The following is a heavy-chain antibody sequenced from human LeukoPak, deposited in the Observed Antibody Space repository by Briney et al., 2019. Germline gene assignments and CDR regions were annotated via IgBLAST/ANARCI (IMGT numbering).Heavy chain of an antibody. CDR1: GGSISSSSYY. CDR2: IYYSGST. D-gene: IGHD2-2*01. Sequence: SETLSLTCTVSGGSISSSSYYWGWIRQPPGKGLEWIGSIYYSGSTYYNPSLKSRVTISVDTSKNQFSLKLSSVTAADTAVYYCARRYCSSTSCCFDYWGQGTLVTVSS. J-gene: IGHJ4*02. CDR3: ARRYCSSTSCCFDY. V-gene: IGHV4-39*01.